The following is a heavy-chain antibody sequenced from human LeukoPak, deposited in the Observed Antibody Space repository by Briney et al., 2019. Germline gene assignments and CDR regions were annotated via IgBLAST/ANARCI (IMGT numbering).Heavy chain of an antibody. CDR1: GFTFSSYS. J-gene: IGHJ6*02. CDR2: ISSSSSYI. Sequence: GGSLRLSCAASGFTFSSYSMNWVRQAPGKGLEWVSSISSSSSYIYYADSVKGRFTISRDNAKNSLYLQMNSLRAEDTAVYYCACGTTVTYYYYGMDVWGQGTTVTVSS. V-gene: IGHV3-21*04. D-gene: IGHD4-17*01. CDR3: ACGTTVTYYYYGMDV.